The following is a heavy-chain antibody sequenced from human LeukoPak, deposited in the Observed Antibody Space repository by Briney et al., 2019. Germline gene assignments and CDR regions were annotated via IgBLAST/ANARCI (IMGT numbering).Heavy chain of an antibody. CDR2: IPYDGSSK. V-gene: IGHV3-30*02. D-gene: IGHD1-26*01. Sequence: PGGSLRLSCAASGFTFTTYGIHWVRQAPGKGLEWVAFIPYDGSSKYYADSVKGRSTISRDNSKNTLYLQMNSLRGEDTAVYYCAKEYSGSFSYYFDYWGQGTLVTVSS. CDR1: GFTFTTYG. J-gene: IGHJ4*02. CDR3: AKEYSGSFSYYFDY.